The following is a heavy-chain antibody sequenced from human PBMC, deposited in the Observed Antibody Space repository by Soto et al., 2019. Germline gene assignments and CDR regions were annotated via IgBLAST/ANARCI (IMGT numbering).Heavy chain of an antibody. CDR3: AKDRDFFPNGMDV. CDR2: ISYDGSNK. D-gene: IGHD3-3*01. Sequence: GGSVRLYCAASGFTFCSYVMHWVRQAPGKGLEWVAVISYDGSNKYYADSVKGRFTISRDNSKNTLYLQMNSLRAEDTAVYYRAKDRDFFPNGMDVWGQGTTVTVSS. J-gene: IGHJ6*02. CDR1: GFTFCSYV. V-gene: IGHV3-30*18.